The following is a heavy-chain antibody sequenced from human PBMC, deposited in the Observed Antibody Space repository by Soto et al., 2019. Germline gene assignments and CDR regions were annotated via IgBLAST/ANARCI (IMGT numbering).Heavy chain of an antibody. J-gene: IGHJ4*02. V-gene: IGHV4-59*01. D-gene: IGHD1-26*01. CDR3: ASQVGATSPPDY. CDR1: GGSISSYY. Sequence: TETLSITCTISGGSISSYYSSWIRQPPGKGLKWIGYIYYSGSTNYNPSLKSPVTISVDTSKNQFSLKLSSVTAADTAVYYCASQVGATSPPDYWGQGTLVTVSS. CDR2: IYYSGST.